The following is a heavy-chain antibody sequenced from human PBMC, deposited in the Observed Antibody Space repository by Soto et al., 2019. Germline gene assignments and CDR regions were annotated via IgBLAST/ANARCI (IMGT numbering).Heavy chain of an antibody. J-gene: IGHJ6*01. CDR3: ARAVTWGLDV. Sequence: EVHLVESGGGLVQPGGSLRLSCAASGFTFSRYSMSWVRQAPGKGLEWFSYISRSRTGIQYADSVKGQFTISRDDVTNSMHLQMNSLRDGDTAVYYCARAVTWGLDVWGQGTTVSIAS. D-gene: IGHD3-10*01. V-gene: IGHV3-48*02. CDR2: ISRSRTGI. CDR1: GFTFSRYS.